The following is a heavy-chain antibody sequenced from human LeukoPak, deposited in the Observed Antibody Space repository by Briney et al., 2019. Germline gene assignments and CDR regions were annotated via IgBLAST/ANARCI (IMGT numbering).Heavy chain of an antibody. V-gene: IGHV1-18*01. Sequence: GASVEVSCKASGSTLDTYGIGWVRQAPGQGLEWLGWISPNNGNTNYAQKLRGRLIMTTDPSTNTIYMELKSLTSDDTAVYYCARGRKYSAFDFWGLGTLVTVSS. CDR2: ISPNNGNT. J-gene: IGHJ4*02. CDR3: ARGRKYSAFDF. D-gene: IGHD6-6*01. CDR1: GSTLDTYG.